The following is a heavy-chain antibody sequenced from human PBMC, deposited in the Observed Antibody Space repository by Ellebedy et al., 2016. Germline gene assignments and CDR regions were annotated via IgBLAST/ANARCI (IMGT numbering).Heavy chain of an antibody. CDR3: AKDLAD. D-gene: IGHD3-16*01. Sequence: GGSLRPSXAASGFTFSDYYMSWIRQVPDKGLEWVSYISGTSTYTNYVDSVKGRFTISRDNAKNLLFLQMNSLRVEDTAVYYCAKDLADWGQGTLVTVSS. V-gene: IGHV3-11*05. J-gene: IGHJ4*02. CDR2: ISGTSTYT. CDR1: GFTFSDYY.